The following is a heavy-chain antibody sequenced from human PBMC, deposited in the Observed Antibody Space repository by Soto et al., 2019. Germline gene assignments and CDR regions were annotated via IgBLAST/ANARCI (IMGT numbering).Heavy chain of an antibody. J-gene: IGHJ5*02. CDR1: GGSISGGDYY. V-gene: IGHV4-30-4*01. Sequence: QVQLQESGPGLVKPSQTLSLTCTVSGGSISGGDYYWSWIRQPPGKGLEWIGYIYYSGSTYYTPSLKGRVTISVETSKNQFSLKLSSVTAADTAVYYCARGGVVTLNWFDPWGQGTLVTVSS. CDR3: ARGGVVTLNWFDP. CDR2: IYYSGST. D-gene: IGHD3-22*01.